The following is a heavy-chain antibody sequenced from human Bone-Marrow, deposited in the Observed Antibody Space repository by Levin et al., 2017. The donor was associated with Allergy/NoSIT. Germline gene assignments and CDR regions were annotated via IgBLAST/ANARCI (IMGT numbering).Heavy chain of an antibody. J-gene: IGHJ4*02. CDR3: TKTHCNSGSCPSNY. CDR2: ISFDGAAK. CDR1: GFRFNTSG. Sequence: LSLTCAASGFRFNTSGMSWVRQVPGKGLEWVAIISFDGAAKYYADSVKGRFTISKDTSKHTLSLQMNSLRAEDTAIYYCTKTHCNSGSCPSNYWGPGTLVTVSS. D-gene: IGHD2-15*01. V-gene: IGHV3-30*18.